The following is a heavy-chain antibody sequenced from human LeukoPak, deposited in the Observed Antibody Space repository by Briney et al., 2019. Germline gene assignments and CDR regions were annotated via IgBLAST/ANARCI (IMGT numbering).Heavy chain of an antibody. CDR3: AKDRASSGSPRGFDY. J-gene: IGHJ4*02. CDR2: ISSGSSYI. Sequence: GGSLRLSCAASGFTFSSYSMNWVRQAPGKGLEWVSSISSGSSYIYYADSVKGRFTISRDNGKNTLYLQMNSLRAEDTAVYYCAKDRASSGSPRGFDYWGQGTLVTVSS. V-gene: IGHV3-21*01. CDR1: GFTFSSYS. D-gene: IGHD6-19*01.